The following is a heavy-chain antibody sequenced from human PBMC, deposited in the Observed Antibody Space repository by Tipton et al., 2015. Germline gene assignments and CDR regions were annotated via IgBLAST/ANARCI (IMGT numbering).Heavy chain of an antibody. CDR1: GGSISSGAYY. J-gene: IGHJ5*02. Sequence: TLSLTCTVSGGSISSGAYYWSWVRQHPGKGLEWLGYIYSNGGTFYNPSLRSRVAISVDRWKNQFSLILSSVTAADTAVYYCARLRETYGSDSDNWFDPWGQGTLVTVSS. V-gene: IGHV4-31*03. CDR3: ARLRETYGSDSDNWFDP. D-gene: IGHD3-10*01. CDR2: IYSNGGT.